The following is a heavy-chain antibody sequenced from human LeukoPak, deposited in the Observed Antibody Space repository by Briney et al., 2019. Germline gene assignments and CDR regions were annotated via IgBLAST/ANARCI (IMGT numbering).Heavy chain of an antibody. J-gene: IGHJ4*02. CDR3: ARDAQQPQPFDY. V-gene: IGHV3-21*01. CDR2: ISSSSSYI. D-gene: IGHD6-13*01. CDR1: GFTFNSAW. Sequence: MAGGSLRLSCAASGFTFNSAWMNWVRQAPGKGLEWVSSISSSSSYIYYADSVKGRFTISRDNAKNSLYLQMNSLRAEDTAVYYCARDAQQPQPFDYWGQGTLVTVSS.